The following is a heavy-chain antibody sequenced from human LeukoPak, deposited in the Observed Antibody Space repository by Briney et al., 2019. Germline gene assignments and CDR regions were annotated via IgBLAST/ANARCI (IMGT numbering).Heavy chain of an antibody. V-gene: IGHV4-59*01. D-gene: IGHD3-10*01. CDR2: IYYSGST. CDR1: GGSISSYY. J-gene: IGHJ4*02. Sequence: SETLSLTCTVSGGSISSYYWSWIRQPPGKGLEWIGYIYYSGSTNYNPSLKSRVTISVDTSKNQFSLKLSSVTAADTAVYYCAREPYYYGSRRGFDYWGQGTQVTVSS. CDR3: AREPYYYGSRRGFDY.